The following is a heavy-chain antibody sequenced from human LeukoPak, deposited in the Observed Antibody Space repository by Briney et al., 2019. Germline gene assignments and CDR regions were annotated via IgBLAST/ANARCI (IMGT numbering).Heavy chain of an antibody. CDR2: IIPILGIA. CDR3: AGGVYGDYLGRYFDL. V-gene: IGHV1-69*04. CDR1: GGTFISYA. Sequence: SVKVSCKASGGTFISYAISWVRQAPGQGLEWMGRIIPILGIANYAQKFQGRVTITADKSTSTAYMELSSLRSEDTAVYYCAGGVYGDYLGRYFDLWGRGTLVTVSS. J-gene: IGHJ2*01. D-gene: IGHD4-17*01.